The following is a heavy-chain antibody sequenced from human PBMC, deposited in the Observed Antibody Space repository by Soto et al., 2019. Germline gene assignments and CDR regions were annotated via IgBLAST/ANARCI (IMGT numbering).Heavy chain of an antibody. D-gene: IGHD6-13*01. Sequence: QVTLKESGPVLVKPTETLTLTCTISGFSLSNARMGVSWIRQPPGKALEWLAHIFSNDEKSYSTSLKSRLTISKDTSKSQVVLTMTNMDPVDTATYYCARIRYSSSWGINYGMDVWGQGTTVTVSS. V-gene: IGHV2-26*03. J-gene: IGHJ6*02. CDR3: ARIRYSSSWGINYGMDV. CDR1: GFSLSNARMG. CDR2: IFSNDEK.